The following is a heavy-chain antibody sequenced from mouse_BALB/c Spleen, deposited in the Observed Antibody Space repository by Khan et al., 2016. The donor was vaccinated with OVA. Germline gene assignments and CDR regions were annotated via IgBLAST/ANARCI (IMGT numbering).Heavy chain of an antibody. J-gene: IGHJ2*01. CDR3: ARPAYDGYYDY. D-gene: IGHD2-3*01. Sequence: QVQLQQSGPELVRPGVSVKISCKGSDYTFTDYAMYWVKQSHAKSLEWIGLISTYSGNTNYNQKFKGKATMTVDKSSSTAYMELARLTSKDSAIYYCARPAYDGYYDYWGQGTTLTVSS. CDR2: ISTYSGNT. V-gene: IGHV1S137*01. CDR1: DYTFTDYA.